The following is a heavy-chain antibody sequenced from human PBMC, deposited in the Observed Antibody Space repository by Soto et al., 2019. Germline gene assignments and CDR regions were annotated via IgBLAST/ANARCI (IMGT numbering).Heavy chain of an antibody. Sequence: PGGSLRLSCTASGVTFSSYSMNWVRQAPGKGLEWVSSISSSSSYIYYADSVKGRFTISRDNAKNSLYLQMNSLRAEDTAVYYCARQGDIFYYFDYWGQGTLVTVSS. CDR1: GVTFSSYS. CDR3: ARQGDIFYYFDY. CDR2: ISSSSSYI. J-gene: IGHJ4*02. V-gene: IGHV3-21*01. D-gene: IGHD2-21*01.